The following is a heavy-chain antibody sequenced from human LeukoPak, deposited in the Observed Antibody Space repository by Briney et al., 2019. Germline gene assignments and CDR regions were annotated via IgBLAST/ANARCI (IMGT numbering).Heavy chain of an antibody. Sequence: GGSLRLSCATSGFTFSTFWMHWVRQAPGKGLEWVSSISGSSSYIYYADSVKGRFTISRDNGKNSVYLQMNSLRPEDTAVYDCASGDHGDYEVYWGQGTLVTVSS. D-gene: IGHD4-17*01. CDR2: ISGSSSYI. CDR1: GFTFSTFW. V-gene: IGHV3-21*06. J-gene: IGHJ4*02. CDR3: ASGDHGDYEVY.